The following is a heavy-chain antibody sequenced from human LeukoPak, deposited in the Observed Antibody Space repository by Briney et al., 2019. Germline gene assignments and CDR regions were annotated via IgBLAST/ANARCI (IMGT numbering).Heavy chain of an antibody. V-gene: IGHV1-69*05. Sequence: SVKVSCKASGGTFSSYAISWVRQAPGQGLEWMGGIIPIFGTANYAQKFQGRVTITTDESTRTAYMALGSLRSEDTAVYYCARGNLLVPAAIGGGYYFDYWGQGTLVTVSS. D-gene: IGHD2-2*02. CDR3: ARGNLLVPAAIGGGYYFDY. CDR1: GGTFSSYA. J-gene: IGHJ4*02. CDR2: IIPIFGTA.